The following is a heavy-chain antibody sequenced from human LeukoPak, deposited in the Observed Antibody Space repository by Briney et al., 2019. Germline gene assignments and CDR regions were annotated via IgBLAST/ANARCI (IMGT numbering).Heavy chain of an antibody. CDR1: GVSISSSNSY. CDR2: IYYSGNT. D-gene: IGHD1-26*01. V-gene: IGHV4-39*02. CDR3: AREGIVGYYYYMDV. Sequence: SETLSLTCTVSGVSISSSNSYWGWIRQPPGKGLEWIGSIYYSGNTYYNASLKSQVSISIDTSKNQFSLRLTSVTAADTAVYYCAREGIVGYYYYMDVWGKGTTVTVSS. J-gene: IGHJ6*03.